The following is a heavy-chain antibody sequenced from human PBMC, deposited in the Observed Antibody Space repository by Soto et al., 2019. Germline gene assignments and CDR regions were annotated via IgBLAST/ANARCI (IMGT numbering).Heavy chain of an antibody. CDR2: ISYDGSNK. J-gene: IGHJ6*02. D-gene: IGHD1-26*01. CDR1: GFTFSSYG. CDR3: AKDLQMGGLLGMDV. Sequence: GGSLRLSCAASGFTFSSYGMHWVRQAPGKGLEWVAVISYDGSNKYYADSVKGRFTISRDNSKNTLYLQMNSLRAEDTAVYYCAKDLQMGGLLGMDVWGQGTTVTVSS. V-gene: IGHV3-30*18.